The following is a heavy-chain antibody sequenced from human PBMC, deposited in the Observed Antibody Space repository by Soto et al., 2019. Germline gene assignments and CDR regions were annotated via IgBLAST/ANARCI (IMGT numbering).Heavy chain of an antibody. D-gene: IGHD6-19*01. J-gene: IGHJ4*02. V-gene: IGHV1-18*01. CDR1: GYTFTSYG. CDR3: AKGGRQWLVTSDFNY. CDR2: ISAFNGNT. Sequence: GASVKVSCKASGYTFTSYGISWVRQAPGQGLEWMGWISAFNGNTYYAQKLQGRVTMTTDTSTSTAYMELRSLRSDDTAVYYCAKGGRQWLVTSDFNYWGQGALVTVSS.